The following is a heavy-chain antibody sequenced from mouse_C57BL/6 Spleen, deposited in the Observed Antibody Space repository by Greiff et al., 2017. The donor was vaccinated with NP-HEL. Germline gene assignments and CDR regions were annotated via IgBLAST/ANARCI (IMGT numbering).Heavy chain of an antibody. J-gene: IGHJ2*01. Sequence: VQLQQSGAELVRPGASVKLSCTASGFNIKDYYMHWVKQRPEQGLEWIGRIDPEDGDTEYAPKFQGKATMTADTSSNTAYLQLRSLTSVDTAVYYCTSNWEGGFWGQGTTLTVSS. CDR3: TSNWEGGF. D-gene: IGHD4-1*01. CDR1: GFNIKDYY. V-gene: IGHV14-1*01. CDR2: IDPEDGDT.